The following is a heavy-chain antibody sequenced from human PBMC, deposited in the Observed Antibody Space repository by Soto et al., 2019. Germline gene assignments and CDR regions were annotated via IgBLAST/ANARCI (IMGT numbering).Heavy chain of an antibody. J-gene: IGHJ4*02. V-gene: IGHV3-30*18. CDR3: AKDPRGIQLWPYFEY. CDR1: GFTFSSYG. CDR2: ISYDGSNK. D-gene: IGHD5-18*01. Sequence: QVQLVESGGGVVQPGRSLRLSCAASGFTFSSYGMHWVRQAPGKGLEWVAVISYDGSNKYYADSVKGRFTISRDNSKNTLYLQMNSLRAEDTAVYYCAKDPRGIQLWPYFEYWGQGTLVTVSS.